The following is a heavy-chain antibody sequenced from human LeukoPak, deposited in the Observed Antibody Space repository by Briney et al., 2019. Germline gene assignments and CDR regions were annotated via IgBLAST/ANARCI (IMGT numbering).Heavy chain of an antibody. CDR1: GFTFSSYW. J-gene: IGHJ6*03. D-gene: IGHD2-21*01. V-gene: IGHV3-7*01. CDR3: AKEGSLWSHRYYYYYYYMDV. Sequence: TGGSLRLSCAASGFTFSSYWMSWVRQAPGKGLEWVANIKQDGSEKYYVDSVKGRFTISRDNSKNTLYLQMNSLRAEDTAVYYCAKEGSLWSHRYYYYYYYMDVWGKGTTVTVSS. CDR2: IKQDGSEK.